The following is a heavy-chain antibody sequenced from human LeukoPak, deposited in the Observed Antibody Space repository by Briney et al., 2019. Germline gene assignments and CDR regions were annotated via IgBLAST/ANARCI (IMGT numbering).Heavy chain of an antibody. Sequence: SETLSLACTVSDGSITSNYWSWIRQPPGKGLEWLAYIYYSGSTNYNPSLKSRVTISVDTSKNQFSLKLSSVTAADTAVYYCARDPGSIFGPGYMDVWGKGTTVTVS. V-gene: IGHV4-59*01. CDR1: DGSITSNY. J-gene: IGHJ6*03. CDR3: ARDPGSIFGPGYMDV. D-gene: IGHD3-3*01. CDR2: IYYSGST.